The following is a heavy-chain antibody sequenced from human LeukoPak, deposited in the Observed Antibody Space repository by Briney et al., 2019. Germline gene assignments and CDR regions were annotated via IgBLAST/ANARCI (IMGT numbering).Heavy chain of an antibody. CDR3: ARDLRSGYYQIDY. D-gene: IGHD3-22*01. V-gene: IGHV3-48*03. J-gene: IGHJ4*02. Sequence: GGSLRLSCAASGFTFSSYEMTWVRQAPGKGLQWVSYISSSGSTTHYADSVKGRFTFSRDNAKNSLYLQMNSLRAEDTAVYYCARDLRSGYYQIDYWGQGTLVTVSS. CDR2: ISSSGSTT. CDR1: GFTFSSYE.